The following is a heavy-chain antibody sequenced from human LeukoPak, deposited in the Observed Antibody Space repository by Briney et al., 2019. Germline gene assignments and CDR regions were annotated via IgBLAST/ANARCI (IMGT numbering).Heavy chain of an antibody. CDR1: GGSFSGYY. V-gene: IGHV4-34*01. CDR3: ARTPIVVVPAALGHYYYMDV. J-gene: IGHJ6*03. CDR2: INHSGST. Sequence: SETLSLTCAVYGGSFSGYYWSWIRQPPGKGLEWIGEINHSGSTNYNPSLKSRVTISVDTSKNQFSLKLSSVTAADTAVYYCARTPIVVVPAALGHYYYMDVWGKGTTVTVSS. D-gene: IGHD2-2*01.